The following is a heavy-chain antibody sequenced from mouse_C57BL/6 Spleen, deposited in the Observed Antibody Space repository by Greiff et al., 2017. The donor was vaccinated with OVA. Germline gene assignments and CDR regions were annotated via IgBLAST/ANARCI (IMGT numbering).Heavy chain of an antibody. Sequence: DVKLQESGGDLVKPGGSLKLSCAASGFTFSSYGMSWVRQTPDKRLEWVATISSGGSYTYYPDSVKGRFTISRDNAKNTLYLQMSSLKSEDTAMYYCARPAQATFPFAYWGQGTLVTVSA. CDR1: GFTFSSYG. CDR3: ARPAQATFPFAY. D-gene: IGHD3-2*02. J-gene: IGHJ3*01. V-gene: IGHV5-6*02. CDR2: ISSGGSYT.